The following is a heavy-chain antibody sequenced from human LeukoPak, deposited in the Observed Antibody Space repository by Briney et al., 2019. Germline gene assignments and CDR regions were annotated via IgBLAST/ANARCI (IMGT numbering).Heavy chain of an antibody. CDR1: GGSISSYY. V-gene: IGHV4-4*07. CDR2: IYTSGST. Sequence: SETLSLTCTVSGGSISSYYWTWIRQPAEKGLEWIGRIYTSGSTNYNPSLKSRVTMSVDTSKNQFSLKLSSVTAADTAVFYCARLAYNGDYVDYWGQGTLVTVSS. CDR3: ARLAYNGDYVDY. J-gene: IGHJ4*02. D-gene: IGHD3-16*01.